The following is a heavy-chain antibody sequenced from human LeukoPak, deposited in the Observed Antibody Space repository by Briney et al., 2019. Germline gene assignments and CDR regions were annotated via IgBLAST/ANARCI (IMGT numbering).Heavy chain of an antibody. CDR1: GGTFSSYA. Sequence: ASVKVSCKASGGTFSSYAISWVRQAPGQGLEWMGGIIPIFGTANYAQKFQGRVTITADESTSTAYMELSSLRSEDTAVYYCAREGGTRLTYYYDSSGYYYGFDYWGQGTLVTVSS. CDR2: IIPIFGTA. CDR3: AREGGTRLTYYYDSSGYYYGFDY. V-gene: IGHV1-69*13. J-gene: IGHJ4*02. D-gene: IGHD3-22*01.